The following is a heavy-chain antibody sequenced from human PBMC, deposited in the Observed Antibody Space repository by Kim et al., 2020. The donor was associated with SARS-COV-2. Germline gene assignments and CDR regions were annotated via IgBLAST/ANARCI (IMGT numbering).Heavy chain of an antibody. CDR2: INHSGST. Sequence: SETLSLTCAVYGGSFSGYYWSWIRQPPGKGLEWIGEINHSGSTNYNPSIKSRVTISVDTSKNQFSLKLSSVTAADTAVYYCARGRGIAAAGILLYYYYYG. CDR1: GGSFSGYY. D-gene: IGHD6-13*01. CDR3: ARGRGIAAAGILLYYYYYG. V-gene: IGHV4-34*01. J-gene: IGHJ6*01.